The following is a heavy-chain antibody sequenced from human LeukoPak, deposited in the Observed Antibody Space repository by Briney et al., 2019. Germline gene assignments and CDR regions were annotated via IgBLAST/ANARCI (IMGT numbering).Heavy chain of an antibody. D-gene: IGHD3-22*01. J-gene: IGHJ4*02. CDR1: GYNFASYW. CDR2: IYPGDSDT. CDR3: ASASSSYYSGVDY. V-gene: IGHV5-51*01. Sequence: GESLKISCKGSGYNFASYWIGWVRPMPGKGLGGSGIIYPGDSDTRYSPSFQGQVTISADRSINTAYLQWSSLEAADTAIYYCASASSSYYSGVDYWGQGTLVTVSS.